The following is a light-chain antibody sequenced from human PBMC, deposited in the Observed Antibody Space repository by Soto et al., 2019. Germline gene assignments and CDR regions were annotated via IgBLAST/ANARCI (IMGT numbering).Light chain of an antibody. CDR3: QQSYSIPWT. V-gene: IGKV1-39*01. CDR2: GAT. CDR1: QSITIY. Sequence: DIQMTQSPSSLSASVGDKVTITCRTSQSITIYLNWYHHKPGIAPKLLLYGATTLQSGVPSRFRGSGSGKDFTLTISSLQPEDFGIYYCQQSYSIPWTFGQGTKVEIK. J-gene: IGKJ1*01.